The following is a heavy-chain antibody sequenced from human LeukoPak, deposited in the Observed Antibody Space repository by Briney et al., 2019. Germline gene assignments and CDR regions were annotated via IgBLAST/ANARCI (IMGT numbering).Heavy chain of an antibody. CDR3: ARDSSGWYYFDY. J-gene: IGHJ4*02. D-gene: IGHD6-19*01. Sequence: GGSLRLSCAASGFTFSSYSIHWVRQAPRKGLVWVSRINRDGSNTKYADSVKGRFTISRDNSKNTLYLQMNSLRAEDTAVYYCARDSSGWYYFDYWGQGTLVTVSS. CDR1: GFTFSSYS. V-gene: IGHV3-74*01. CDR2: INRDGSNT.